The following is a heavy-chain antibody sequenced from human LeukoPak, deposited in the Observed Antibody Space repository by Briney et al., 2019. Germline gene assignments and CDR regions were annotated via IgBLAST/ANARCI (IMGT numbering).Heavy chain of an antibody. V-gene: IGHV1-69*06. D-gene: IGHD4-17*01. CDR1: GGTFSSYA. CDR2: IIPIFGTA. Sequence: ASVKVSCKASGGTFSSYAISWVRQAPGQGLEWMGGIIPIFGTANYAQKFQGRVTITADKSTSTAYMELSSLRSEDTAVYYCARAGGGGAVTEPTPSLRYYYYYGMDVWGQGTTVTVSS. J-gene: IGHJ6*02. CDR3: ARAGGGGAVTEPTPSLRYYYYYGMDV.